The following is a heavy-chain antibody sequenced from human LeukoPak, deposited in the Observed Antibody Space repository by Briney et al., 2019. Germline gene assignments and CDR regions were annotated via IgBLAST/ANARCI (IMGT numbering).Heavy chain of an antibody. D-gene: IGHD1-26*01. J-gene: IGHJ4*02. CDR2: ISAYNGNT. Sequence: APPTASCTASGSTLTRYGISWVRQAPGHGLEWMGWISAYNGNTNYAQKLQGRVTMTTDTSTSTAYMELRGLRSDDTAVYYCASGEPYSGSYSKWGQGTLVTVSS. V-gene: IGHV1-18*01. CDR1: GSTLTRYG. CDR3: ASGEPYSGSYSK.